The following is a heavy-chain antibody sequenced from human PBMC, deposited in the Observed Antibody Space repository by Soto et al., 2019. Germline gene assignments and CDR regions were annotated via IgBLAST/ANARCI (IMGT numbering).Heavy chain of an antibody. Sequence: ASVKVSCKASGGTFSSYTISWVRQAPGQGLEWVGWMTPNSGDTGYAQTFQGRVTLTRDTSRSTAYMELSSLTSEDTAVYYCARNLYNTGSFDHWGQGTLVTVSS. CDR1: GGTFSSYT. CDR2: MTPNSGDT. J-gene: IGHJ4*02. D-gene: IGHD1-20*01. V-gene: IGHV1-8*02. CDR3: ARNLYNTGSFDH.